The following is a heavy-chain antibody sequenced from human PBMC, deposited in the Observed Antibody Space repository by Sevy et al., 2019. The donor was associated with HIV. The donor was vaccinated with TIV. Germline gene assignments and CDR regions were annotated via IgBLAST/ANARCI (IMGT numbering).Heavy chain of an antibody. CDR1: GFIFNDYA. D-gene: IGHD2-15*01. CDR2: ISDDGNNK. CDR3: AREGAPYRNIRYCSGDNCYYNWFDP. Sequence: GGSLRLSCAASGFIFNDYAMHWVRQAPGKGLEWVAVISDDGNNKYYTDSVEGRFTISRDNSKDTLYLQMNSLRAGDTAIYYCAREGAPYRNIRYCSGDNCYYNWFDPWGQGTLVTVSS. J-gene: IGHJ5*02. V-gene: IGHV3-30*10.